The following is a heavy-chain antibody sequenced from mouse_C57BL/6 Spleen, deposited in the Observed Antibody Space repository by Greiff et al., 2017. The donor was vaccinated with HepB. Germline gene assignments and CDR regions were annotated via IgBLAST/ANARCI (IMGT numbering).Heavy chain of an antibody. D-gene: IGHD2-2*01. CDR1: GYAFSSYW. J-gene: IGHJ1*03. CDR2: IYPGDGDT. CDR3: ARRAMVTTGYFDV. Sequence: VKLQQSGAELVKPGASVKISCKASGYAFSSYWMNWVKQRPGKGLEWIGQIYPGDGDTNYNGKFKGKATLTADKSSSTAYMQLSSLTSEDSAVYFCARRAMVTTGYFDVWGTGTTVTVSS. V-gene: IGHV1-80*01.